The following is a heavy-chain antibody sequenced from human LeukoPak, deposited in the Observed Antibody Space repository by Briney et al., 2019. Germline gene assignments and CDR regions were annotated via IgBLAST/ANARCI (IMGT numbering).Heavy chain of an antibody. V-gene: IGHV3-48*01. J-gene: IGHJ4*02. CDR2: ISSSSSTI. CDR1: GFTFSSYS. D-gene: IGHD2-2*01. CDR3: HAYCSSTSCPSIGAYYFDY. Sequence: GGSLRLSCAASGFTFSSYSMNWVRQAPGKGLEWVSYISSSSSTIYYADSVKGRFTISRDNAKNSLYLQMNSLRAEDTAVYYCHAYCSSTSCPSIGAYYFDYWGQGTLVTVSS.